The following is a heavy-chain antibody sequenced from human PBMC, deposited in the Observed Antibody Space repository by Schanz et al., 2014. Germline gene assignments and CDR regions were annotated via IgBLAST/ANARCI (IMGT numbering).Heavy chain of an antibody. CDR1: GYTFSSCG. CDR3: ARDQSTYTNSSDVSCIDV. D-gene: IGHD6-6*01. Sequence: QVQLVQSGAEVKKPGASVSVSCKASGYTFSSCGISWVRRAPGQGLEWMGWIIPYNGNTNYAQTLQGRVTMTADTSTSTAYMDLRRLRSDDTAVYDCARDQSTYTNSSDVSCIDVWGQGTPVTVSS. CDR2: IIPYNGNT. V-gene: IGHV1-18*01. J-gene: IGHJ4*02.